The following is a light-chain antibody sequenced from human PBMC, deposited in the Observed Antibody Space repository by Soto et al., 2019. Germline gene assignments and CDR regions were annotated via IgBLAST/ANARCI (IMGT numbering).Light chain of an antibody. J-gene: IGKJ4*01. CDR1: QSVSSS. CDR2: DAS. V-gene: IGKV3-11*01. Sequence: EIVLTQSPATLSLSPGERATLSCRASQSVSSSLAWSQQKPGQAPRLLIYDASNRATGIPARLSGRGSGTPFTLTISSLEPDELAVYYCQQRSDWPSTVGGGTKVQIK. CDR3: QQRSDWPST.